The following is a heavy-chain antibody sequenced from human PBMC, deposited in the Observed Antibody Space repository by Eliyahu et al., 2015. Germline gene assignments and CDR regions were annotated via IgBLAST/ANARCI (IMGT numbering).Heavy chain of an antibody. CDR1: GGTFSSYT. V-gene: IGHV1-69*01. Sequence: EVKKPGSSVRVSCKASGGTFSSYTIDWVRQAPGQGLEWMGGIIPIFGTANYAQKFQGRVTITADELTSTAYMELSSLRSDDTAVYYCARGPETKSAYYYNYWGQGTLVTVSS. D-gene: IGHD3-22*01. J-gene: IGHJ4*02. CDR2: IIPIFGTA. CDR3: ARGPETKSAYYYNY.